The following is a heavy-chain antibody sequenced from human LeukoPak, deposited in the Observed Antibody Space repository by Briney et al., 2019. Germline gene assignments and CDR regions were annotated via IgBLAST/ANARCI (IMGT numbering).Heavy chain of an antibody. D-gene: IGHD2-2*02. CDR3: ATIVVVPAAIPFDY. V-gene: IGHV1-8*01. J-gene: IGHJ4*02. CDR1: GYTFTSYD. CDR2: MNPNSGNT. Sequence: ASVKVSCKASGYTFTSYDINWVRQATGQGLEWMGWMNPNSGNTGYAQKFQGRVTMTRNTSISTAYMELSSLRSEDTAVYYCATIVVVPAAIPFDYWGQGTLVTVSS.